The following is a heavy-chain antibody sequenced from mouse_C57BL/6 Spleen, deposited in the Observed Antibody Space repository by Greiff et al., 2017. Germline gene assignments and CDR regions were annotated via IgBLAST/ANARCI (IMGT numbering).Heavy chain of an antibody. V-gene: IGHV5-4*01. D-gene: IGHD1-1*01. J-gene: IGHJ4*01. Sequence: EVKLMESGGGLVKPGGSLKLSCAASGFTFSRYAMSWVRQTPEKRLEWVATISDGGSYTYYPDNVKGRFTISRDNAKNNLYLQMSHLKSEDTAMYYCARDLVYGSSYNYAMDYWGQGTSVTVSS. CDR1: GFTFSRYA. CDR3: ARDLVYGSSYNYAMDY. CDR2: ISDGGSYT.